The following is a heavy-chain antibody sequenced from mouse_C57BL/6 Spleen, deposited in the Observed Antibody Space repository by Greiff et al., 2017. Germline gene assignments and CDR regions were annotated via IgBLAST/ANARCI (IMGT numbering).Heavy chain of an antibody. CDR3: ARWYYYGSSYYAMDY. CDR2: IYPRSGNT. Sequence: VKLVESGAELARPGASVKLSCKASGYTFTSYGISWVKQRTGQGLEWIGEIYPRSGNTYYNEKFKGKATLTADKSSSTAYMELRSLTSEDSAVYFCARWYYYGSSYYAMDYWGQGTSVTVSS. J-gene: IGHJ4*01. CDR1: GYTFTSYG. V-gene: IGHV1-81*01. D-gene: IGHD1-1*01.